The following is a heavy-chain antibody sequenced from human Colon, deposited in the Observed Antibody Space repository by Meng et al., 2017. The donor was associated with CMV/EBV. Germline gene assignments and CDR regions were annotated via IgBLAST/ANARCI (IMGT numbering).Heavy chain of an antibody. Sequence: GESLKISCAASGFTFSDYYMSWIRQTPGKGLEWVSYISGTSSTIYYADSVKGRFTISRDNAKDSVDLLMTSLRAEDTAVYYCTRTFRYYFDFWGQGTLVTVSS. CDR1: GFTFSDYY. CDR2: ISGTSSTI. J-gene: IGHJ4*02. D-gene: IGHD2/OR15-2a*01. V-gene: IGHV3-11*04. CDR3: TRTFRYYFDF.